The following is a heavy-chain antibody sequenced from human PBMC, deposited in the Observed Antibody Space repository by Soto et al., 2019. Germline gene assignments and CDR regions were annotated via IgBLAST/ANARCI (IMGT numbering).Heavy chain of an antibody. CDR1: GYTFTNNG. CDR2: ISGYNGNT. CDR3: ARGSTHYGMDV. V-gene: IGHV1-18*04. Sequence: QVQLVQSGAEVKEPGASVKVSCKTSGYTFTNNGINWVRQAPGQGLEWMGWISGYNGNTAYAQKLQGRVTMTTDTFTSTAYMELRSLRSDDTAVYYCARGSTHYGMDVWGQGTTVTVSS. J-gene: IGHJ6*02. D-gene: IGHD1-1*01.